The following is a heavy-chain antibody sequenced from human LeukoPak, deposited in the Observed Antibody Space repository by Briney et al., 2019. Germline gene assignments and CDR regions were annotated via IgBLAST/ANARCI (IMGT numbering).Heavy chain of an antibody. D-gene: IGHD3-3*01. CDR1: GFTFSSYA. Sequence: GGSLRLSCAASGFTFSSYAMHWVRQAPGKGLEWVAVISYDGSNKYYADSVKGRFTISRDNSKNTLYLQMNSLRAEDTAVYYCAREDYDFWSGEGASWFDPWGQGALVTVSS. V-gene: IGHV3-30*04. J-gene: IGHJ5*02. CDR2: ISYDGSNK. CDR3: AREDYDFWSGEGASWFDP.